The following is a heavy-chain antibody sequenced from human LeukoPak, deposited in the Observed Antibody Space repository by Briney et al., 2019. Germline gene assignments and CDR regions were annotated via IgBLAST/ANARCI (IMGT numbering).Heavy chain of an antibody. CDR1: GLTFSSYA. CDR3: AKDRHHHYYYMDV. J-gene: IGHJ6*03. V-gene: IGHV3-23*01. D-gene: IGHD1-14*01. CDR2: ISGSGGST. Sequence: GGSLRLSCAASGLTFSSYAMSWVRQAPGKGLEWVSAISGSGGSTYYADSVKGRFTISRDNSKNTLYLQMNSLRAEDTAVYYCAKDRHHHYYYMDVWGKGTTVTVSS.